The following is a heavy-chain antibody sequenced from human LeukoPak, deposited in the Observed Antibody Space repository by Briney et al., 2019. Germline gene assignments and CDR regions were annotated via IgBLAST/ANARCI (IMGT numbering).Heavy chain of an antibody. V-gene: IGHV4-59*01. Sequence: PSETLSLTCTVSGGSISNYYWSWIRQPPGKGLEWIGNIYYSGSTNYNPSLKSRVIISVDTSNNQFSLDLTSVTAADTAVYYCARDLSRRVAGWGYGSGTHSLGTFDMWGQGTMVTVSS. CDR3: ARDLSRRVAGWGYGSGTHSLGTFDM. J-gene: IGHJ3*02. CDR1: GGSISNYY. D-gene: IGHD3-10*01. CDR2: IYYSGST.